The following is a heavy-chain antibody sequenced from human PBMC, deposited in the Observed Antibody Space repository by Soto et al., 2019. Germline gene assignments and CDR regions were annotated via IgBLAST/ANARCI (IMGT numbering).Heavy chain of an antibody. Sequence: GVLRLSCAASGFTFSSYAMSWVRQAPGKGLEWVSAISGSGGSTYYADSVKGRFTISRDNSKNTLYLQMNSLRAEDTAVYYCASHPYYSYYFDYWGQGTLVTVSS. CDR1: GFTFSSYA. CDR3: ASHPYYSYYFDY. J-gene: IGHJ4*02. CDR2: ISGSGGST. D-gene: IGHD3-10*01. V-gene: IGHV3-23*01.